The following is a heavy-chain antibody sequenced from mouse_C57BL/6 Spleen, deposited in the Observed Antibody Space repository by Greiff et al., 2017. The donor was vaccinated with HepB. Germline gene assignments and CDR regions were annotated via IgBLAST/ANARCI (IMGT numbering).Heavy chain of an antibody. CDR1: GYTFTSYW. J-gene: IGHJ4*01. D-gene: IGHD2-5*01. CDR2: IDPSDSYT. V-gene: IGHV1-59*01. CDR3: ARSNYPYAMDY. Sequence: VQLQQPGAELVRPGTSVKLSCKASGYTFTSYWMHWVKQRPGQGLEWIGVIDPSDSYTNYNQKLKGKATLTVDTSSSTAYMQLSSLTSEDSAVYYCARSNYPYAMDYWGQGTSVTVSS.